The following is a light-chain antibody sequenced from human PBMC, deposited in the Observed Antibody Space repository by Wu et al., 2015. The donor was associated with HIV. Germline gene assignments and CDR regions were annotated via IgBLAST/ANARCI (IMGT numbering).Light chain of an antibody. V-gene: IGKV3-20*01. CDR2: AAS. Sequence: TQSPVTLSVSPGERATLSCRASQSVTSDYLAWYQQNPGQAPRLLIYAASSRATGIPDRFSGSGSGTDFTLTISSLQPEDSAVFYCQQYGSSPLTFGGGTKVEIK. CDR3: QQYGSSPLT. CDR1: QSVTSDY. J-gene: IGKJ4*01.